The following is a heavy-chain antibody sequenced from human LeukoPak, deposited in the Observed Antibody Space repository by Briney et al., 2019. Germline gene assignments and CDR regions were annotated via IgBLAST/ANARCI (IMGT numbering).Heavy chain of an antibody. Sequence: SETLSLSCTVSGGTISSYYRSWIRQPAGKGLEWIGRIYTSGSTNYNPSLKSRVTMSVDTSKNQFSLKLSSVTAADTAVYYCARDTSGWLPTSGYGMDVWGQGTTVTVSS. J-gene: IGHJ6*02. CDR3: ARDTSGWLPTSGYGMDV. CDR1: GGTISSYY. D-gene: IGHD5-24*01. V-gene: IGHV4-4*07. CDR2: IYTSGST.